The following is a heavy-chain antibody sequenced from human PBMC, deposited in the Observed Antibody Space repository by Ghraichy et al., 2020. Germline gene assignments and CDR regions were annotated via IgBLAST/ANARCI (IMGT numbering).Heavy chain of an antibody. CDR1: GGPFGCYY. CDR2: LYPTGST. CDR3: ARGRYCGGGGCYPRPYSFDS. Sequence: SETLSLTCAVSGGPFGCYYWNLIRQPPGKGLEWIGELYPTGSTNSNPSLASRITISVDASRKQFSLRLASVTAADTAIYYCARGRYCGGGGCYPRPYSFDSWGQGTLVTVSS. V-gene: IGHV4-34*01. J-gene: IGHJ4*02. D-gene: IGHD2-15*01.